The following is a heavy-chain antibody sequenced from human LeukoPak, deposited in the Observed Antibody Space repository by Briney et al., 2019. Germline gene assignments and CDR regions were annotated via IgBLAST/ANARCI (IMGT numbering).Heavy chain of an antibody. Sequence: TSETLSLTCAVSGYSISSGYYWGWIRQPPGKGLEWIGSIYHSGSTYYNPSLKSRVTISVDTSKNQFSLKLSSVTAADTAVYYCARLAPYDSSGYYYVAEYSQHWGQGTLVTVSS. J-gene: IGHJ1*01. CDR1: GYSISSGYY. V-gene: IGHV4-38-2*01. CDR2: IYHSGST. D-gene: IGHD3-22*01. CDR3: ARLAPYDSSGYYYVAEYSQH.